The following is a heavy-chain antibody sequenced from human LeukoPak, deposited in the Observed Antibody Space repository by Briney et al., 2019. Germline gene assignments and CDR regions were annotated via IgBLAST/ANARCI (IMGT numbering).Heavy chain of an antibody. D-gene: IGHD6-19*01. CDR2: INPNSGAT. Sequence: ASVKVSCTASGYTFTGHYMHWVRQAPGQGLEWVGWINPNSGATDHAQKFQGRVTMTRDTSISTAYMEMSSLKFDDTAVYYCARGQPVAGKDYWGQGTLVTVSS. CDR3: ARGQPVAGKDY. CDR1: GYTFTGHY. J-gene: IGHJ4*02. V-gene: IGHV1-2*02.